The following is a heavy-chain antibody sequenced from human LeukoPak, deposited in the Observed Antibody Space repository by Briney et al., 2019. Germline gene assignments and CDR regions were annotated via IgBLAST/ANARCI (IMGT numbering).Heavy chain of an antibody. D-gene: IGHD3-10*01. J-gene: IGHJ6*02. V-gene: IGHV3-11*01. CDR2: ISESGSRI. CDR3: ANFFFGAGLDA. Sequence: GGSLRLSCAASGFTFSDYYMSWVRQAPGKGLEWVSYISESGSRIYYADSVKGRFTISRDNAKNSVYLQMNSLRAEDTAVYYCANFFFGAGLDAWGQGTTITVSS. CDR1: GFTFSDYY.